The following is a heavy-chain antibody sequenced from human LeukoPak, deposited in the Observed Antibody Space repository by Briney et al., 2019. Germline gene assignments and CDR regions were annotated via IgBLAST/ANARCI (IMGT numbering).Heavy chain of an antibody. CDR1: GGSISTYY. Sequence: SETLSLTCTVSGGSISTYYWSWIRQPPGKGLEWIGYIYYSGNTNYNPSLKSRVTMSVDTSKNQFSLKLSSVTAADTAVYYCARGGSGSPLAYWGRGTLVTVSS. CDR3: ARGGSGSPLAY. V-gene: IGHV4-59*01. J-gene: IGHJ4*02. CDR2: IYYSGNT. D-gene: IGHD1-26*01.